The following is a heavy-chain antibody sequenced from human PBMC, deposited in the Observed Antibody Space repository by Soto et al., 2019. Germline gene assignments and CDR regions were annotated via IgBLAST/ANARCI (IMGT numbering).Heavy chain of an antibody. CDR1: CGSISSYY. D-gene: IGHD5-12*01. CDR3: ARGGRDGYNYPFDY. CDR2: IYYSGST. V-gene: IGHV4-59*01. J-gene: IGHJ4*02. Sequence: PSETLSLTCTVSCGSISSYYWSWIRQPPGKGLEWIGYIYYSGSTNYNPSLKSRVTISVDTYKNQFSLKLSSVTAADTAVYYCARGGRDGYNYPFDYWGQGTLVTVSS.